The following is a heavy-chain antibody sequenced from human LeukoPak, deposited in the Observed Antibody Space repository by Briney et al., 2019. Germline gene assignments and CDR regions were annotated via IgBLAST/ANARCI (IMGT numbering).Heavy chain of an antibody. CDR3: ARDGDGRGEDFDY. CDR2: IKEDGSKK. D-gene: IGHD4-17*01. Sequence: PGGSLRLSWVASGFSFRNYWMSWVRQAPGKGLEWVANIKEDGSKKNHLDSVKGRFTISRDNAKNFLYLQMNSLRVEDTALYYCARDGDGRGEDFDYWGQGILVTVSS. V-gene: IGHV3-7*01. J-gene: IGHJ4*02. CDR1: GFSFRNYW.